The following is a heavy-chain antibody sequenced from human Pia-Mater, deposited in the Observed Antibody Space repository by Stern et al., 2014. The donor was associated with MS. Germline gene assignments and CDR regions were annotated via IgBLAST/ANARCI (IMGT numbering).Heavy chain of an antibody. CDR3: ARGYYSSDLEYYYYGMDV. D-gene: IGHD6-19*01. J-gene: IGHJ6*02. CDR2: ISRISSSI. V-gene: IGHV3-21*01. CDR1: GFTFSSYS. Sequence: EVQLVESGGGLVKPGGSLRLSCAASGFTFSSYSMNWVRQAPGKGLEWVSSISRISSSIYYADYVKGRFTISRDNAKNTLYLQMNSLRAEDTAVYYWARGYYSSDLEYYYYGMDVWGQGTTVTVSS.